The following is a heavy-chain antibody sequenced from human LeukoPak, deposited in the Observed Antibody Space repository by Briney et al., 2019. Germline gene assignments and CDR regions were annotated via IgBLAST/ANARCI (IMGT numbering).Heavy chain of an antibody. Sequence: GGSLRLSCAASGFTFSSYSMNWVRQAPGKGLEWVSYISSSGRTIYYADSVKGRFTISRDNAKNSLYLQMNSLRAEDTAVYYCARDPLQLWSFDYWGQGTLVTVSS. CDR3: ARDPLQLWSFDY. V-gene: IGHV3-48*04. J-gene: IGHJ4*02. CDR1: GFTFSSYS. CDR2: ISSSGRTI. D-gene: IGHD5-18*01.